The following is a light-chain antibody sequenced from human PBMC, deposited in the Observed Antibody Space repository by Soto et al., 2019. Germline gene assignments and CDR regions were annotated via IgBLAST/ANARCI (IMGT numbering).Light chain of an antibody. Sequence: IVMTQSPLSLPVTPGESASISCRSSQSLLHSNGYSYLDWYLQKPGQSPHLLISLAYYRASRVPDRFSGSGSGTDFTLNISRVEADDVELYYCMQALQTPPYTLGHGTKLEIK. CDR3: MQALQTPPYT. CDR2: LAY. CDR1: QSLLHSNGYSY. V-gene: IGKV2-28*01. J-gene: IGKJ2*01.